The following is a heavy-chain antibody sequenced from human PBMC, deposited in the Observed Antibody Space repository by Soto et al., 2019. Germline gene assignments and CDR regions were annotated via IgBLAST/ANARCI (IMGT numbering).Heavy chain of an antibody. CDR2: ISSSGSTI. CDR3: ARDQEDGSFFPYYYGMDV. D-gene: IGHD3-3*01. V-gene: IGHV3-48*03. CDR1: GFTFSSYE. J-gene: IGHJ6*02. Sequence: XESLRLSCATSGFTFSSYEMNWVRQAPGKGLEWVSYISSSGSTIYYADSVKGRFTISRDNAKNSLYLQMDSLRAEDTAVYYCARDQEDGSFFPYYYGMDVWGQGTTVTVSS.